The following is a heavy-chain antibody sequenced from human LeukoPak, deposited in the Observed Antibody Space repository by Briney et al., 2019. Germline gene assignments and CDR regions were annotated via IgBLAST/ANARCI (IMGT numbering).Heavy chain of an antibody. J-gene: IGHJ5*02. CDR2: IYHSGST. CDR1: GGSISSGGYY. Sequence: SETLSLTCTVSGGSISSGGYYWSWIRQPPGKGLEWIGYIYHSGSTYYNPSLKSRVTISVDRSKNQFSLKLSSVAAADTAVYYCARSIAAGANWFDPWGQGTLVTVSS. D-gene: IGHD6-6*01. CDR3: ARSIAAGANWFDP. V-gene: IGHV4-30-2*01.